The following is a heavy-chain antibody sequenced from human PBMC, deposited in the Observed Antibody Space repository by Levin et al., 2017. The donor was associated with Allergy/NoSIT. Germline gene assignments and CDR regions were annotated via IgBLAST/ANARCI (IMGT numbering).Heavy chain of an antibody. CDR3: ARGSIVVVPDGGFDP. Sequence: GGSLRLSCAASGFTFSSYWMSWVRQAPGKGLEWVANIKQDGSEKYYVDSVKGRFTISRDNAKNSLYLQMNSLRAEDTAVYYCARGSIVVVPDGGFDPWGQGTLVTVSS. J-gene: IGHJ5*02. V-gene: IGHV3-7*01. D-gene: IGHD2-2*01. CDR1: GFTFSSYW. CDR2: IKQDGSEK.